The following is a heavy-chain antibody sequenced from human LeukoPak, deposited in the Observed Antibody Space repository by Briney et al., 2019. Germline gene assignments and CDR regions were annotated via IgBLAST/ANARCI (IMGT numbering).Heavy chain of an antibody. CDR2: IYASGST. D-gene: IGHD3-22*01. CDR1: GGSIRSYY. J-gene: IGHJ3*02. Sequence: PSETLSLTCTVSGGSIRSYYWSWIRQPAGKGLEWIGRIYASGSTNYNPSLKSRVTMSADTSKNQFSLKLTSVTAADTAVYYCARARAYIYDSSSYDSDAFDIWGRGTMVTVSS. CDR3: ARARAYIYDSSSYDSDAFDI. V-gene: IGHV4-4*07.